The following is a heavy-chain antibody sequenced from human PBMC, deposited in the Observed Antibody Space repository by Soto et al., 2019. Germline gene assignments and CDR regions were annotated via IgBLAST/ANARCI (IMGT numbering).Heavy chain of an antibody. CDR1: GGTLSTYA. J-gene: IGHJ6*02. CDR3: ARHSGPQSYYYAMDV. Sequence: QGQLVQSGAEVRKPGSSAKVSCKAPGGTLSTYAMSWVRQAPGQGLEWMGGIVPVFATPTYARRFQGRVTITADESTNTAYMELSSLRSEDTAVYYCARHSGPQSYYYAMDVWGQGTTVTVSS. V-gene: IGHV1-69*01. CDR2: IVPVFATP. D-gene: IGHD2-8*02.